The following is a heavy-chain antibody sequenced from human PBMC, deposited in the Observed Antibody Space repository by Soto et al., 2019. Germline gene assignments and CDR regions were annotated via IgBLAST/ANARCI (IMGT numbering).Heavy chain of an antibody. CDR1: GGSFRGYY. Sequence: ETLSLTCAVYGGSFRGYYWSWIRRPPGKGLEWIGEVNHSGLTNYSPSLKSRVTISVDTSKNQFSLKLNSMTSAYTAVYYCARGRLVPAVNFDYWGLGTLVTVSS. CDR2: VNHSGLT. J-gene: IGHJ4*02. D-gene: IGHD2-2*01. CDR3: ARGRLVPAVNFDY. V-gene: IGHV4-34*01.